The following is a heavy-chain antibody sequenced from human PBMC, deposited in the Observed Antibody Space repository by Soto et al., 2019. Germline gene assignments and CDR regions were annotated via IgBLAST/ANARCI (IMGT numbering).Heavy chain of an antibody. Sequence: PGWSLRLSCAASGFTFSSYAMSWVRQAPGKGLQWVSGISSNGRSTYYADSVKGRFTISRDNSKNTLYVQMNSLRAEDTAVYYCAKDGGQTATRDWYFDIWGRGTLVTVSP. CDR2: ISSNGRST. CDR3: AKDGGQTATRDWYFDI. CDR1: GFTFSSYA. V-gene: IGHV3-23*01. D-gene: IGHD2-15*01. J-gene: IGHJ2*01.